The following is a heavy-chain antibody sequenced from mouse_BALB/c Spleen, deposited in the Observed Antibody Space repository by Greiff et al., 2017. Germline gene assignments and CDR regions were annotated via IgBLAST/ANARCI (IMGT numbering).Heavy chain of an antibody. J-gene: IGHJ4*01. CDR2: ISSGSSTI. D-gene: IGHD1-1*01. V-gene: IGHV5-17*02. CDR3: ARSDYYGSSPYAMDY. Sequence: DVHLVESGGGLVQPGGSRKLSCAASGFTFSSFGMHWVRQAPEKGLEWVAYISSGSSTIYYADTVKGRFTISRDNPKNTLFLQMTSLRSEDTAMYYCARSDYYGSSPYAMDYWGQGTSVTVSS. CDR1: GFTFSSFG.